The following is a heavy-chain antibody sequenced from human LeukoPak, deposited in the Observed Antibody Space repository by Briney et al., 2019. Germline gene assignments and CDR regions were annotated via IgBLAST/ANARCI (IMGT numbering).Heavy chain of an antibody. Sequence: SETLSLTCAVYGGSFSGYYWSWIRQPPGKGLEWIGEINHSGSTNYYPSLKSRVTISVDTSKNQSSLKLSSVTAADTAVYYCARLRGYSFGVSDYWGQGTLATVSS. CDR1: GGSFSGYY. CDR2: INHSGST. J-gene: IGHJ4*02. CDR3: ARLRGYSFGVSDY. V-gene: IGHV4-34*01. D-gene: IGHD5-18*01.